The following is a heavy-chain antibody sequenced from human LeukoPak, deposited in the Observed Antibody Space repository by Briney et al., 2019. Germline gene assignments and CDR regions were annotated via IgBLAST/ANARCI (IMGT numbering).Heavy chain of an antibody. Sequence: SETLSLTCTVSGGSISSSSYYWGWIRQPPGKGLEWIGSIYYSGSTYYNPSLKSRVTISVDTSKNQFSLKLSSVTAADTAVYYCARDPGIAVAGLFAFDIWGQGTMVTVSS. CDR2: IYYSGST. J-gene: IGHJ3*02. CDR3: ARDPGIAVAGLFAFDI. V-gene: IGHV4-39*02. D-gene: IGHD6-19*01. CDR1: GGSISSSSYY.